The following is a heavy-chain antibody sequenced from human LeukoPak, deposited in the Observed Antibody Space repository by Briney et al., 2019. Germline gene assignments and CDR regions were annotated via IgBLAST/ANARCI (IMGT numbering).Heavy chain of an antibody. D-gene: IGHD3-9*01. J-gene: IGHJ4*02. V-gene: IGHV4-4*07. CDR1: GGSISSYY. CDR2: IYTSGST. CDR3: ARVTYFDWLQFSFDY. Sequence: PSETLSLTCTVSGGSISSYYWSWIRQPAGKGLEWIGRIYTSGSTNYNPSLKSRVTMSVDTSKNQLSLKLSSVTAADTAVYYCARVTYFDWLQFSFDYWGQGTLVTVSS.